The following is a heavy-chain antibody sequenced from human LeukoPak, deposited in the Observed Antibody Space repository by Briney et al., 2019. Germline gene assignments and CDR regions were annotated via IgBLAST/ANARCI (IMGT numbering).Heavy chain of an antibody. J-gene: IGHJ4*02. CDR3: AKDGTRIAAADPLYYFDY. V-gene: IGHV3-30*02. CDR2: IRYDGSNK. Sequence: GGSLRLSCAASGFTFSSYGMHWGRQAPGKGLEWVAFIRYDGSNKYYADSVKGRFTISRDNSKNTLYLQMNSLRAEDTAVYYCAKDGTRIAAADPLYYFDYWGQGTLVTVSS. CDR1: GFTFSSYG. D-gene: IGHD6-13*01.